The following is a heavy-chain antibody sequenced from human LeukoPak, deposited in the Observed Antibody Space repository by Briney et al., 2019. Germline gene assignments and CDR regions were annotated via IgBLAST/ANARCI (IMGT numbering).Heavy chain of an antibody. Sequence: VASVKVSCKASGYTFTSYGISWVRQAPGQGLEWMGWISAYNGNTNYAQKLQGRVTMTTDTSTSTAYMELGSLRSDDTAVYYCARDHGDILTGYYPGYYYGMDVWGQGTTVTVSS. D-gene: IGHD3-9*01. CDR2: ISAYNGNT. J-gene: IGHJ6*02. CDR3: ARDHGDILTGYYPGYYYGMDV. CDR1: GYTFTSYG. V-gene: IGHV1-18*01.